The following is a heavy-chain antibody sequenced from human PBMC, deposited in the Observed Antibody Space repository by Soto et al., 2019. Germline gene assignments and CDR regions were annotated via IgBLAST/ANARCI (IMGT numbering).Heavy chain of an antibody. CDR2: IIPMFGTA. Sequence: QVQLVQSGAEVKKPGSSVKVSCKASGGTFSSYAIRWVRQAPGQGLEWMGGIIPMFGTANYAQKFQGRVTITADESTSRAYMELSRVRSVDTAVYYSARATGTTVAPRACGIWGQGTMVTVSS. CDR1: GGTFSSYA. D-gene: IGHD4-17*01. CDR3: ARATGTTVAPRACGI. J-gene: IGHJ3*02. V-gene: IGHV1-69*01.